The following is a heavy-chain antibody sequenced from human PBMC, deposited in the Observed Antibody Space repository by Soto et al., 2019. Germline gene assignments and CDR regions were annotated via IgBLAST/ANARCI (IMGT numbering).Heavy chain of an antibody. CDR2: ISYSGST. D-gene: IGHD3-22*01. Sequence: PSETLSLTCTVSSGSISNYYWSWIRQPPGKGLEWIGYISYSGSTNYNPSLKSRVTISVDTSKNHFSLKLSSVTAADTAVYYCARYYYDSSAYLDFWGQGTLVTVSS. V-gene: IGHV4-59*08. CDR1: SGSISNYY. CDR3: ARYYYDSSAYLDF. J-gene: IGHJ4*02.